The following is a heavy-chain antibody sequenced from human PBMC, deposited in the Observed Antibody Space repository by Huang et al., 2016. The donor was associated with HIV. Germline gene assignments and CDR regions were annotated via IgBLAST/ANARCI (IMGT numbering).Heavy chain of an antibody. D-gene: IGHD1-26*01. CDR3: ARVRGYSGSYYGMDV. CDR2: IIPVFGTQ. J-gene: IGHJ6*02. V-gene: IGHV1-69*01. Sequence: QVQLVQSGAEVKKPGSSVKVSCKASGGTFSNHGFSWVRQAPGQGLEWIGEIIPVFGTQYYTPKFQGRVTITADESTSTVYMELSSLTPDDTAEYYCARVRGYSGSYYGMDVWGQGTTVTVSS. CDR1: GGTFSNHG.